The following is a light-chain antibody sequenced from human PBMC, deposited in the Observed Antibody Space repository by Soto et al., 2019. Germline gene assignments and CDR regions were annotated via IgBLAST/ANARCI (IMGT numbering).Light chain of an antibody. CDR3: QSYDNSLGSSEA. Sequence: QSVLTQPPSVSGAPGQRVTISCTGSSSNIGASYDVHWYRQLPGTVPKLLIYSNTHRPSGVPDRFSGSKSGTSASLAITGLLPEDEDDYYCQSYDNSLGSSEAFGGGTKLTVL. CDR2: SNT. CDR1: SSNIGASYD. V-gene: IGLV1-40*01. J-gene: IGLJ2*01.